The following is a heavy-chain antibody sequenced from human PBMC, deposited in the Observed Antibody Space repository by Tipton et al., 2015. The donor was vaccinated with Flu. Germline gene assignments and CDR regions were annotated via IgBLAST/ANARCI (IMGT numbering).Heavy chain of an antibody. V-gene: IGHV4-39*07. D-gene: IGHD3-10*01. Sequence: LRLSCTVSGGSISSSSYYWGWIRQPPGKGLEWIGSIYYSGSTYYNPSLKSRVTISVDTSKNQFSLKLSSVTAADTAVYYCARVPHDYGSGLGMDVWGQGTTVTVSS. J-gene: IGHJ6*02. CDR3: ARVPHDYGSGLGMDV. CDR2: IYYSGST. CDR1: GGSISSSSYY.